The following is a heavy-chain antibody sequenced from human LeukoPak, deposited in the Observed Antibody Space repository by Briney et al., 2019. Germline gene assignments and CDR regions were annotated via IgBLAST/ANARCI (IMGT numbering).Heavy chain of an antibody. Sequence: ASVKVSCKVSGGTFSSCAISWVQQAPGQGLEWMGWINPNSGGTNYAQKFQGRFTMTRDTSISTAYMELSRLRSDDTAVYYCASSASSSWYDHYYGMDVWGQGTTVTVSS. CDR1: GGTFSSCA. D-gene: IGHD6-13*01. CDR3: ASSASSSWYDHYYGMDV. CDR2: INPNSGGT. V-gene: IGHV1-2*02. J-gene: IGHJ6*02.